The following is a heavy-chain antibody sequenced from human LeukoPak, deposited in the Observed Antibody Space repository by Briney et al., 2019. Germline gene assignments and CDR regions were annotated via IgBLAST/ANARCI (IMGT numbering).Heavy chain of an antibody. D-gene: IGHD3-22*01. CDR3: ARVSYDSSGYYSGYYYYMDV. Sequence: SETLSLTCTVSGGSISSHYWSWIRQPPGKGLEWIGYIYYSGSTNYNPSLKSRVTISVDTSKNQFSLKLSSVTAADTAVYYCARVSYDSSGYYSGYYYYMDVWGKGTTVTVSS. CDR2: IYYSGST. J-gene: IGHJ6*03. V-gene: IGHV4-59*11. CDR1: GGSISSHY.